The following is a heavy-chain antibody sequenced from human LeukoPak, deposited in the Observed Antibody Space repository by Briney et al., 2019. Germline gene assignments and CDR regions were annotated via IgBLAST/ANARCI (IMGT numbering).Heavy chain of an antibody. Sequence: GGSLRLSCAASGFTFSSYSMNWVRQAPGKGLEWISYISSGSRTIYYADSVEGRFTVSRDNAKNSLYLQMRSLRAEDTAVYYCARESITGHRDFDYWGQGTLVTVSS. CDR2: ISSGSRTI. CDR3: ARESITGHRDFDY. V-gene: IGHV3-48*01. D-gene: IGHD1-20*01. J-gene: IGHJ4*02. CDR1: GFTFSSYS.